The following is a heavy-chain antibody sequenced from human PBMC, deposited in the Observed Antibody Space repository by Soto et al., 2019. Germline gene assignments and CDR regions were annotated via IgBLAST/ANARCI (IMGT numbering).Heavy chain of an antibody. CDR1: GGSVSSSSYY. Sequence: TSETLSLTCTVSGGSVSSSSYYWGLGRQPPGKGQEWIENIYNSGSTYYVPSLKSRVTISVDKSKNQFSLRLSSVTAADTAVYYCARSWQLGPLGVGWFDPWGQGTLVIVSS. CDR3: ARSWQLGPLGVGWFDP. V-gene: IGHV4-39*07. CDR2: IYNSGST. J-gene: IGHJ5*02. D-gene: IGHD6-6*01.